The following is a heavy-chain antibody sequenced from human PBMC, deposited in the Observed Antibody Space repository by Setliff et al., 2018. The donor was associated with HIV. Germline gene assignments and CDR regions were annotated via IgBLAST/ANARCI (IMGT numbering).Heavy chain of an antibody. D-gene: IGHD3-10*01. V-gene: IGHV1-18*01. CDR3: ARGKGVGGVVITGGLDV. J-gene: IGHJ6*04. Sequence: ASVKVSCKASTYTFSSYVITWVRQAPGQGLEWMGWISAYNGNTNYAQKFQGRVTMTRDTSISTAYMELSSLTSEDTAVYYCARGKGVGGVVITGGLDVWGKGTTVTVSS. CDR2: ISAYNGNT. CDR1: TYTFSSYV.